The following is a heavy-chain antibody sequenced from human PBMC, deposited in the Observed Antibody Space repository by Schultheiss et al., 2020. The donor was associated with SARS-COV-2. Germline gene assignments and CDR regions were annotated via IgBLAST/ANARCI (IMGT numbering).Heavy chain of an antibody. D-gene: IGHD3-3*01. CDR3: ARRSLDYDFWSGYTPTHAFDI. J-gene: IGHJ3*02. V-gene: IGHV3-21*01. CDR1: GFTFGDYA. CDR2: ISGSSSYI. Sequence: GGSLRLSCTASGFTFGDYAMSWVRQAPGKGLEWVSSISGSSSYIFYADSVKGRFTISRDNAKNSLYLQMNSLRAEDTAVYYCARRSLDYDFWSGYTPTHAFDIWGQGTMVTVSS.